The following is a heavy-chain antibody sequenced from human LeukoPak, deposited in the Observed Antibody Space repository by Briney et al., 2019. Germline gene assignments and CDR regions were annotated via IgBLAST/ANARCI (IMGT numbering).Heavy chain of an antibody. CDR3: ARGYSGWKGDPFDY. V-gene: IGHV3-73*01. Sequence: GGSLRLSCAASGFTFSGSAMHWVRQASGKGLEWVGRIRSKANSYATAYAASVKGRFTISRDNAKNSLYLQMNSLRAEDTALYYCARGYSGWKGDPFDYWGQGTLVTVSS. J-gene: IGHJ4*02. CDR1: GFTFSGSA. CDR2: IRSKANSYAT. D-gene: IGHD5-12*01.